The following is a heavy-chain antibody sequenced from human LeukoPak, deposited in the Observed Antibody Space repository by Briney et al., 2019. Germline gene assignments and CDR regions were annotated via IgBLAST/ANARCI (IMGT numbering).Heavy chain of an antibody. Sequence: GASVKVSCKASGYTFTSNYIHWVRQAPGQGLEWMGMIYPRDGSTSYAQKFQGRVTVTRDTSTSTVHMELSGLRSEDTAVYYCARDDRSGYYDDWGQGTLVTVSS. CDR3: ARDDRSGYYDD. CDR1: GYTFTSNY. V-gene: IGHV1-46*01. J-gene: IGHJ4*02. D-gene: IGHD3-22*01. CDR2: IYPRDGST.